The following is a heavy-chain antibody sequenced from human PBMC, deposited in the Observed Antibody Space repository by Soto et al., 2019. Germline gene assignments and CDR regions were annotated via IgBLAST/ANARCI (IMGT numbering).Heavy chain of an antibody. CDR3: ARDIITVIGGEIYYYFGMDV. CDR1: GGSFREYY. CDR2: INQSGTT. Sequence: VDIHQWGAGVLRPSETLSLTCAVNGGSFREYYWSWLRQPPGKGLKWIGEINQSGTTHYNPSLKRRINISIDTSKNQFSLNLTSVTAADTATYYCARDIITVIGGEIYYYFGMDVWGQGTTVTVSS. J-gene: IGHJ6*02. D-gene: IGHD3-10*01. V-gene: IGHV4-34*01.